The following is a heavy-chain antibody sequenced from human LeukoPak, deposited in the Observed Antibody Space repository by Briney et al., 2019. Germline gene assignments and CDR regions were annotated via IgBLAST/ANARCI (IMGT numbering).Heavy chain of an antibody. CDR1: GFTFSSYA. D-gene: IGHD3-10*01. V-gene: IGHV3-23*01. Sequence: GGSLRLSCAASGFTFSSYAMSWVRQAPGKGLEWVSVIGGSTGNTYYADSVKGRFTISRDNSKNTLYLQMNSLRAEDTAVYYCAKGARGLTMVRGVTPHQRYYYYYGMDVWGQGTTVTVSS. CDR3: AKGARGLTMVRGVTPHQRYYYYYGMDV. CDR2: IGGSTGNT. J-gene: IGHJ6*02.